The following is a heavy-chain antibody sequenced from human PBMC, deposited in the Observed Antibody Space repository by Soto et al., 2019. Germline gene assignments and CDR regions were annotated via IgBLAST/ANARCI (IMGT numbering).Heavy chain of an antibody. CDR2: MFYSGNT. D-gene: IGHD3-16*01. Sequence: SETLSLTCTVSGDSVSSDSYYWAWIRQPPGQGLEWIGSMFYSGNTYYNPSLMSRVTISVDTSENQYSLKLTSVTAADTAIYYCAIFTLGLATLKLPEYWGQGSLVTGS. V-gene: IGHV4-39*01. J-gene: IGHJ4*02. CDR1: GDSVSSDSYY. CDR3: AIFTLGLATLKLPEY.